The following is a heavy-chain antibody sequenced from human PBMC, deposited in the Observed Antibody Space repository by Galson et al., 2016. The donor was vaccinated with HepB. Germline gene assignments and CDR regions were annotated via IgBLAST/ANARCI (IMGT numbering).Heavy chain of an antibody. CDR1: GFTVTNYY. V-gene: IGHV3-53*01. CDR2: IYVGDNT. Sequence: SLRLSCAASGFTVTNYYMNWVRQAPGKGLEWISVIYVGDNTNYADSVKGRFAISRDKSRNTLFLQLNGLRDEDTATYYRARGVGLTGPPFFDYWGQGALVTVSS. CDR3: ARGVGLTGPPFFDY. D-gene: IGHD1-26*01. J-gene: IGHJ4*02.